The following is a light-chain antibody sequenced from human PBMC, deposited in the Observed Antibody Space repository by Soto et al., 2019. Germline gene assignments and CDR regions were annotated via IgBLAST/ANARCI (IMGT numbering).Light chain of an antibody. J-gene: IGKJ1*01. CDR1: QSIKNY. CDR3: QQSYSSPWT. Sequence: DIQMTQSPSSLSASVGDRVTITCRASQSIKNYLNWYQQKPGKAPNLLIYDASTLERGVPSRFSSTGSGTDFTLTITSLQPEDFATYYCQQSYSSPWTFGQGTKVDIK. CDR2: DAS. V-gene: IGKV1-39*01.